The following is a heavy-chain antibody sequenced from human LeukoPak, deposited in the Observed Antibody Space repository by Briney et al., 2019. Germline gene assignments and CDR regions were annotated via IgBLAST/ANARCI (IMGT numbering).Heavy chain of an antibody. Sequence: ASVKVSCKASGYTFTGYYMHWVRQAPGQGLEWIGWINPNSGGTNYAQKFQGRVTMTRDTSISTAYMELSRLRSDDTAVYYCARGATVTRYYYYYYYMDVWGKGTTVTVSS. D-gene: IGHD4-17*01. J-gene: IGHJ6*03. CDR2: INPNSGGT. V-gene: IGHV1-2*02. CDR1: GYTFTGYY. CDR3: ARGATVTRYYYYYYYMDV.